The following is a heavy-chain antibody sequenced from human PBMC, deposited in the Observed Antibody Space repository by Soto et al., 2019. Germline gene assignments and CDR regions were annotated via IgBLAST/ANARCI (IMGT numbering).Heavy chain of an antibody. D-gene: IGHD6-6*01. CDR2: ISAYNGNT. CDR1: GYTFTSYG. V-gene: IGHV1-18*04. CDR3: ARPRNYYRMDV. J-gene: IGHJ6*02. Sequence: VASVKVSCKASGYTFTSYGISWVRQAPGQGLEWMGWISAYNGNTNYAQRLQGRVTMTTDTSTSTAYMELRSLGSDDTAVYYCARPRNYYRMDVWGQGTTVTVSS.